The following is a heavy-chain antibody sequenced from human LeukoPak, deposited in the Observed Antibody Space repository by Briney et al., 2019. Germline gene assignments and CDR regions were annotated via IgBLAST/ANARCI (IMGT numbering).Heavy chain of an antibody. J-gene: IGHJ4*02. D-gene: IGHD6-13*01. CDR3: AHVAGWAAAGTYYFDY. CDR2: ISGSGGST. CDR1: VFTFSSYA. V-gene: IGHV3-23*01. Sequence: PGGSLRLSCAASVFTFSSYAISWVRQAPGKGVECVSAISGSGGSTYYADSVKGRFTISRDNSKNTLYLQMNSLRAEDTAVYYCAHVAGWAAAGTYYFDYWGQGTLVTVSS.